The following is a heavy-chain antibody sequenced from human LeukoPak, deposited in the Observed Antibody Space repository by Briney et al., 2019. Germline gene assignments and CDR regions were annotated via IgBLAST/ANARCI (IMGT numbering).Heavy chain of an antibody. J-gene: IGHJ4*02. D-gene: IGHD2-15*01. CDR3: AKDPCSGGDCNVY. Sequence: GGSLRLSCAASGLTFSTYAMSWVRQAPGKGLEWVSAISGSGVSTFYADSVKGRSTISRDNSKNTLYLQMNSLRAEDTAVYFCAKDPCSGGDCNVYWGQGTLVTVSS. V-gene: IGHV3-23*01. CDR2: ISGSGVST. CDR1: GLTFSTYA.